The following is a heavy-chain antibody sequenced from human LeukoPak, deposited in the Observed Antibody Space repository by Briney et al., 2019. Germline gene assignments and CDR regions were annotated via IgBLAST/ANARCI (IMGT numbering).Heavy chain of an antibody. CDR1: GYTFTNYG. CDR3: ARGIHSGSSGPYYFDY. CDR2: ISVYNGHT. Sequence: GASVKVSCKTSGYTFTNYGISWVRQAPGQGLEWMGWISVYNGHTNYAQKLQDRVTMTTDTSTSTAYMELRSLRSDDTAVFYCARGIHSGSSGPYYFDYWGQGTLVTVSS. V-gene: IGHV1-18*01. J-gene: IGHJ4*02. D-gene: IGHD1-26*01.